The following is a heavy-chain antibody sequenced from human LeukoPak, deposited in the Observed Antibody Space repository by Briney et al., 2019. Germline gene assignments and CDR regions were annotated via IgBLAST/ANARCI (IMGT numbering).Heavy chain of an antibody. D-gene: IGHD1-7*01. CDR1: GFTFSNYA. J-gene: IGHJ4*02. CDR3: AKQGESKTKNFDN. V-gene: IGHV3-23*01. CDR2: IGGTRYST. Sequence: GGSLRLSCAASGFTFSNYAMMWVRQAPGKGLEWVSIIGGTRYSTYYADSVRGRFTISRDNSKNTLYLQMNSLRAEDTAVYYCAKQGESKTKNFDNWGQGTLVTVSS.